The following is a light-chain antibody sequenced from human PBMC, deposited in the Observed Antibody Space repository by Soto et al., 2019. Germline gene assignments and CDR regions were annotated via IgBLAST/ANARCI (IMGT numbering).Light chain of an antibody. CDR2: DVS. Sequence: QSVLTQPASVSGSPGQSITISCTGTSSDVGGYNYVSWYQQHPGKAPKLMIYDVSNRPSGVSNRFSGSKSGNTASLTISGLQAEDEADYYCSSYTSSANYVFGPGTKVTVL. V-gene: IGLV2-14*01. CDR1: SSDVGGYNY. CDR3: SSYTSSANYV. J-gene: IGLJ1*01.